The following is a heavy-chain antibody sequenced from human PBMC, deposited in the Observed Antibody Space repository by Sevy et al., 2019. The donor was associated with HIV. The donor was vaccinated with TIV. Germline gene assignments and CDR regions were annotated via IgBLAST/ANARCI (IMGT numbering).Heavy chain of an antibody. CDR2: IYYSGST. D-gene: IGHD3-9*01. CDR1: GGSISSYY. Sequence: SETLSLTCTVSGGSISSYYWSWIRQPPGKGLEWIGYIYYSGSTNYNPSLKSRVTISVDTSKNQCSLKLSSVTAADTAVYYCATYDTYFDYWGQGTLVTVSS. V-gene: IGHV4-59*01. J-gene: IGHJ4*02. CDR3: ATYDTYFDY.